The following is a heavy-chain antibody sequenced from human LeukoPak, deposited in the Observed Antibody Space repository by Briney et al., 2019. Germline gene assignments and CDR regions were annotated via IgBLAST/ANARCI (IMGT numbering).Heavy chain of an antibody. J-gene: IGHJ4*02. CDR3: ARLGRWTRSFHY. D-gene: IGHD3-10*01. CDR1: GGSISSNSYF. CDR2: IHYSGST. Sequence: SETLSLTCTVSGGSISSNSYFWGWIRQPPGKGLEWIGIIHYSGSTYYNPSLKSRVTISVDTSKNQFSLKLSSVTAADTAVYYCARLGRWTRSFHYWGQGTLVTVSS. V-gene: IGHV4-39*01.